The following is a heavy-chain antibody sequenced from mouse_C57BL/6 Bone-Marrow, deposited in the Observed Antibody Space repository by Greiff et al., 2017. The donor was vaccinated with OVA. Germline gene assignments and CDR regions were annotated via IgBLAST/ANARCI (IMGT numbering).Heavy chain of an antibody. CDR3: ARSYYGSSYVGFAY. CDR2: INPNYGTT. Sequence: LQESGPELVKPGASVKISCKASGYSFTDYNMNWVKQSNGKSLEWIGVINPNYGTTSYNQKFKGKATLTVDQSSSTAYMQLNSLTSEDSAVYYCARSYYGSSYVGFAYWGQGTLVTVSA. J-gene: IGHJ3*01. V-gene: IGHV1-39*01. CDR1: GYSFTDYN. D-gene: IGHD1-1*01.